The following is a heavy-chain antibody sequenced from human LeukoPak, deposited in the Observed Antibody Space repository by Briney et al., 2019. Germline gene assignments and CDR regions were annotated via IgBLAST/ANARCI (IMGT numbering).Heavy chain of an antibody. CDR2: ISGSRGHT. V-gene: IGHV3-23*01. D-gene: IGHD2-2*01. J-gene: IGHJ6*02. CDR3: ARDAIGYCSSTSCPDYYYGMDV. CDR1: GFTFSDYP. Sequence: QTGGSLRLSCAGSGFTFSDYPMTWVRQAPGKGLEWVSAISGSRGHTYYADSVRGRFTISRDNAKNSLYLQMNSLRAEDTAVYYCARDAIGYCSSTSCPDYYYGMDVWGQGTTVTVSS.